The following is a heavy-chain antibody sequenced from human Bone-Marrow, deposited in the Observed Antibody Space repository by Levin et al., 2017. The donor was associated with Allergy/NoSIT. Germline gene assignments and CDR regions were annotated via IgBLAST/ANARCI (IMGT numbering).Heavy chain of an antibody. CDR1: GYTFISYC. CDR2: INPSGGST. J-gene: IGHJ4*02. D-gene: IGHD6-19*01. CDR3: ARDPGKQWLADTPPVYYFDY. V-gene: IGHV1-46*01. Sequence: ASVKVSCRASGYTFISYCIQWLRQAPGQGLEWMGMINPSGGSTSYAQKFQGRVAVTRDTSTSTVYMELSSLRSEDTAVYYCARDPGKQWLADTPPVYYFDYWGQGTLVTVSS.